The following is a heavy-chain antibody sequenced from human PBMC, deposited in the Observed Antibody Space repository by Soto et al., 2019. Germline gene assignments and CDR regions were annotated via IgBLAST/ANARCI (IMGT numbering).Heavy chain of an antibody. CDR1: GFTVSTYG. Sequence: QVQLVESRGGMVQPGRSLRLSCAVSGFTVSTYGMHWVRQAPGKGLEWVAVISRDGGTKYYADSVKGRFTISRDNSRNTLFLEMNSLRSDDMAVYYCTGEVASGYWGQGTLVTVSS. J-gene: IGHJ4*02. V-gene: IGHV3-30*03. CDR3: TGEVASGY. D-gene: IGHD2-8*02. CDR2: ISRDGGTK.